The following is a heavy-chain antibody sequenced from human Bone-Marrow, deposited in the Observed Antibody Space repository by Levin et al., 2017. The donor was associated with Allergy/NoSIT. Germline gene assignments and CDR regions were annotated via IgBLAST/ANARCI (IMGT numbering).Heavy chain of an antibody. D-gene: IGHD6-13*01. CDR1: GYTFTDYY. Sequence: PGESLKISCETSGYTFTDYYMHWVRQAPGQGLEWMGRIDPKNGATNHAQEFQGRVTLTRDTSISTVYMQLSRLTSDDTAIFYCVASRSSWYGDYWGQGSLVTVSS. J-gene: IGHJ4*02. CDR2: IDPKNGAT. V-gene: IGHV1-2*06. CDR3: VASRSSWYGDY.